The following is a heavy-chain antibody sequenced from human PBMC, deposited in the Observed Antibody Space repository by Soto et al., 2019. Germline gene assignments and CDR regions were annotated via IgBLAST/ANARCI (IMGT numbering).Heavy chain of an antibody. CDR3: AKDQGITMVRGVQYYFDY. D-gene: IGHD3-10*01. CDR2: ISYDGSNK. V-gene: IGHV3-30*18. Sequence: GGSLRLSCAASGFTFSSYGMHWVRQAPGKGLEWVAVISYDGSNKYYADSVEGRFTISRDNSKNTLYLQMNSLRAEDTAVYYCAKDQGITMVRGVQYYFDYWGQGTLVTVSS. CDR1: GFTFSSYG. J-gene: IGHJ4*02.